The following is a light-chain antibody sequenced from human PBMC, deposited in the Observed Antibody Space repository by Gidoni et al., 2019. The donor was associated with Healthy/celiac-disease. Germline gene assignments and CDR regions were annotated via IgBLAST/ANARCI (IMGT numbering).Light chain of an antibody. J-gene: IGKJ2*01. CDR1: QSVNSN. CDR2: GAS. Sequence: IVMTQSPATLSVSPGERATLSCRASQSVNSNLACYQQKPGQAPRLLIYGASTSATGIPARFSGSGSWTEFTLTISSLQSEDVAVYYCQQYNNWPPYTFGQGTKLEIK. V-gene: IGKV3-15*01. CDR3: QQYNNWPPYT.